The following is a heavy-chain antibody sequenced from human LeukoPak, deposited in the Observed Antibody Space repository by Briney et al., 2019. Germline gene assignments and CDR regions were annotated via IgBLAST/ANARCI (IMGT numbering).Heavy chain of an antibody. Sequence: PGGSLRLSCAASGFTFSSYAMSWVRQVPGKGLQWVSGISGSGANTYSADSVRGRFIVSRDNSKDTLFLQMNGLRAEDTAVYFCAKGPRSTRTISPHSFDFWGQGTLVTVSS. D-gene: IGHD3-3*01. CDR3: AKGPRSTRTISPHSFDF. V-gene: IGHV3-23*01. CDR1: GFTFSSYA. J-gene: IGHJ4*02. CDR2: ISGSGANT.